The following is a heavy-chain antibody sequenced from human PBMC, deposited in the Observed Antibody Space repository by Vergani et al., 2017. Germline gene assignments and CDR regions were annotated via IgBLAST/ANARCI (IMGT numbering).Heavy chain of an antibody. CDR1: GFTFSSSA. CDR2: ISGSGGST. Sequence: EVQLLESGGGLVQPGGSLRLSCAASGFTFSSSAMSWVRQAPGKGLEWVSGISGSGGSTYYAESVKGRFTISRDNSKNTLDLEMNSLTAEDTAGYYWARDLGTYGEGPAEYFQHWGQGTLVTVSS. D-gene: IGHD4-17*01. J-gene: IGHJ1*01. CDR3: ARDLGTYGEGPAEYFQH. V-gene: IGHV3-23*01.